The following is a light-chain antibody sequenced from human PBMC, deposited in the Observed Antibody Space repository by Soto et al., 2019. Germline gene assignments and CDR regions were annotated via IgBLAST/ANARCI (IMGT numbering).Light chain of an antibody. Sequence: QSVLTQPPSASGSPGQSVAISCTGTSSDVGGYNYVSWYLQHPVQAPKLMIYEVNKRPSGVPDRFSGSKSGNTASLTVSGLQAEVEDDDYCSAYAGSSNVFGTGTKGTVL. CDR3: SAYAGSSNV. CDR2: EVN. V-gene: IGLV2-8*01. CDR1: SSDVGGYNY. J-gene: IGLJ1*01.